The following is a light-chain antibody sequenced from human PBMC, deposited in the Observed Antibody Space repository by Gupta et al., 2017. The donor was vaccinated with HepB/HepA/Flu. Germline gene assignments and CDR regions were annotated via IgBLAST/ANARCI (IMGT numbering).Light chain of an antibody. V-gene: IGLV1-40*01. CDR2: GNT. J-gene: IGLJ2*01. CDR3: QSFDNSSTAVV. Sequence: QSVLTQPPSVSGAPGKRVTISCTGNRSNIGAGYVVQWYQQLPGRAPNLLIYGNTNRPSGVPDRFSGSKSGTSASLAITGLQAEDEADYYCQSFDNSSTAVVFGGGTKLTVL. CDR1: RSNIGAGYV.